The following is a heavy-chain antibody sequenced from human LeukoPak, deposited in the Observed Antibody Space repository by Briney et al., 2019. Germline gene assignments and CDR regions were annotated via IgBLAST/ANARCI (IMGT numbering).Heavy chain of an antibody. Sequence: ASVKVSYKASGYTFTSYDINWVRQATGQGLEWMGWMNPNSGNTGYAQKFQGRVTMTRNTSISTAYMELSSLRSEDTAVYYCARDNWGSGYYFDYWGQGTLVTVSS. CDR2: MNPNSGNT. CDR3: ARDNWGSGYYFDY. CDR1: GYTFTSYD. J-gene: IGHJ4*02. D-gene: IGHD7-27*01. V-gene: IGHV1-8*01.